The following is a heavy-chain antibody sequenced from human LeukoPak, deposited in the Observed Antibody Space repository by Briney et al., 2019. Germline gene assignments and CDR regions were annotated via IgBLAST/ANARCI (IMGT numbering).Heavy chain of an antibody. CDR2: MSGSGGNT. Sequence: GGSLRLSCAASGFTFSSYGMHWVRQAPRKGLEWVSTMSGSGGNTYYADSVKGRFTISRDNSNKTLYLQMNSLRVEDTALYYCAKVGMFYGSGSYSDYWGQGTLVTVSS. J-gene: IGHJ4*02. D-gene: IGHD3-10*01. CDR3: AKVGMFYGSGSYSDY. CDR1: GFTFSSYG. V-gene: IGHV3-23*01.